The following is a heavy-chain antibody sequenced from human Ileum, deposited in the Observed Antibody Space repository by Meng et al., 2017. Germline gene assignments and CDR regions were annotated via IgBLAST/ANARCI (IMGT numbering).Heavy chain of an antibody. Sequence: SETLSLTCAVYGGSFSGYYWSWIRQPPGKGLEWIGEINHSGSTNYNPSLKSRVTISVDTSKNQSSLKLSSVTAADTAVYYCARGRDYWGQGTLVTVSS. CDR3: ARGRDY. CDR2: INHSGST. CDR1: GGSFSGYY. J-gene: IGHJ4*01. V-gene: IGHV4-34*01.